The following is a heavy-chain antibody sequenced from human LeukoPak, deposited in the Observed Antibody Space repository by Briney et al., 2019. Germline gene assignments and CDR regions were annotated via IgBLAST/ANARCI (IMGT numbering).Heavy chain of an antibody. CDR2: ISSSGSTI. CDR1: RFTFSSYE. Sequence: SGGSLRLSCAASRFTFSSYEMNWVRQTPGKGLEWVSYISSSGSTISYADSVKGRFTISRDNAKNSLYLQMNSLRADDMAVYYCAREAAADVFDIWGQGTMVTVSS. CDR3: AREAAADVFDI. D-gene: IGHD6-13*01. V-gene: IGHV3-48*03. J-gene: IGHJ3*02.